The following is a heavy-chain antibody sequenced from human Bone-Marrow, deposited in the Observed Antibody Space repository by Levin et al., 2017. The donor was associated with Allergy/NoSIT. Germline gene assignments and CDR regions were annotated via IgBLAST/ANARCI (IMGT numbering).Heavy chain of an antibody. Sequence: GGSLRLSCSASGFTFDDYAMHWVRQAPGKGLEWVSGVTWNSGVIAYADSVKGRFTISRDNAKNSLYLQMNSLIPEDTALYYCAKDLMSVLVGSALGNCGQGTLVTVSA. CDR1: GFTFDDYA. V-gene: IGHV3-9*01. J-gene: IGHJ4*02. D-gene: IGHD1-26*01. CDR2: VTWNSGVI. CDR3: AKDLMSVLVGSALGN.